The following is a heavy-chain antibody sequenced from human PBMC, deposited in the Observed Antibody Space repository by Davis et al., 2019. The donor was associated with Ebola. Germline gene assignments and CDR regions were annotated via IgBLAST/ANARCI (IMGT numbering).Heavy chain of an antibody. CDR3: ARENYDYIWGSYRYYFDY. Sequence: GESLKISCAASGFTFSGSAMHWVRQASGKGLEWVGRIRSKANSYATAYAASVKGRFTISRDDSKNTAYLQMNSLRDEDTAVYYCARENYDYIWGSYRYYFDYWGQGTLVTVSS. CDR1: GFTFSGSA. D-gene: IGHD3-16*02. CDR2: IRSKANSYAT. J-gene: IGHJ4*02. V-gene: IGHV3-73*01.